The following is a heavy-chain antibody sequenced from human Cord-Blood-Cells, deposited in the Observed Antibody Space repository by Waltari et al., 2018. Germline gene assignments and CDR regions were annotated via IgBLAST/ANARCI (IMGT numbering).Heavy chain of an antibody. D-gene: IGHD3-3*01. V-gene: IGHV4-59*01. CDR3: ARQNGTYDFWSGYYIGNWFDP. Sequence: QVQLQESGPGLVKPSETMSLPCTASGGPISSYYWSWIRQPPGNVLEWIGYIYYSGSTNYNLSLKSRVTISVDTSKNQFSLKLSSVTAADTAVYYWARQNGTYDFWSGYYIGNWFDPWGQGTLVTVSS. CDR2: IYYSGST. CDR1: GGPISSYY. J-gene: IGHJ5*02.